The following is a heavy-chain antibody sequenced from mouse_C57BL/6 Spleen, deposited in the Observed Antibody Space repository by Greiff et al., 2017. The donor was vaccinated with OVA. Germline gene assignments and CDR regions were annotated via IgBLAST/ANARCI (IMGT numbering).Heavy chain of an antibody. CDR1: GYTFTSYW. J-gene: IGHJ4*01. CDR3: ARKSYTTGDAMDY. V-gene: IGHV1-69*01. Sequence: QVQLQQPGAELVMPGASVKLSCKASGYTFTSYWMHWVKQRPGQGLEWIGEIDPSDSYTNYNQKFKGKSTLTVDKSSSTAYMQLSSLTSEDSAVYDCARKSYTTGDAMDYWGQGTSVTVSS. D-gene: IGHD1-1*01. CDR2: IDPSDSYT.